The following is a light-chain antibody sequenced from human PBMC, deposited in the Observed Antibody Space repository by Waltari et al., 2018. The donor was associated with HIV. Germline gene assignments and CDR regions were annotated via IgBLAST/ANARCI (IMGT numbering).Light chain of an antibody. Sequence: QPVLTQSSSASASLGSSVKLTCTLSSGHSWHFIAWPQQHPGKAPRYLMKVDDGGDIYKRGSGVPDRFSGSSSGADRYLTISNLQLEDEADYYCETWDISTWVFGGGTKLTVL. CDR3: ETWDISTWV. CDR1: SGHSWHF. CDR2: VDDGGDIY. J-gene: IGLJ3*02. V-gene: IGLV4-60*02.